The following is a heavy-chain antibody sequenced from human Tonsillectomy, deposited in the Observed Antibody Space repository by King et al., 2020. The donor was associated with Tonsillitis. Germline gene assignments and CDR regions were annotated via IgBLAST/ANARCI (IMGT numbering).Heavy chain of an antibody. CDR2: ISGRGSNT. CDR3: AKAVTKYTCASDY. J-gene: IGHJ4*02. CDR1: GFTFSNHA. Sequence: VQLVESGGGFVQPGGSLRLSCAASGFTFSNHAMGWVRQAPGKGLEWVSGISGRGSNTPYADSVKGRFTISRDNSKNTLFLQMNNLRAEDTAVYFCAKAVTKYTCASDYWGQGTLVTVSS. D-gene: IGHD4-17*01. V-gene: IGHV3-23*04.